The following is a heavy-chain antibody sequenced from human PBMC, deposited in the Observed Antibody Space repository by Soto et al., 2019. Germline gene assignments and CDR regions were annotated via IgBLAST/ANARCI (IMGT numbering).Heavy chain of an antibody. CDR3: AKDHFVGPAPNYFDY. V-gene: IGHV3-23*01. CDR1: GLTFSNYA. Sequence: EVKMLESGGALVQPGGSLRLSCAASGLTFSNYAMSWVRQAPGKGLEWVSGLSGSGESTYYADSVKGRFTISRDNSKNTLYLQMNSLRVDDTAVYYCAKDHFVGPAPNYFDYWGQGTLVTVSS. CDR2: LSGSGEST. J-gene: IGHJ4*02.